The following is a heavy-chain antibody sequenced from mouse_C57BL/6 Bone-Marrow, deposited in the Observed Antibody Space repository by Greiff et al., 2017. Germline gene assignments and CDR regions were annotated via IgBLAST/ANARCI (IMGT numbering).Heavy chain of an antibody. CDR1: GYSFTDYN. CDR2: INPNYGTT. V-gene: IGHV1-39*01. Sequence: VQLKQSGPELVKPGASVKISCKASGYSFTDYNMNWVKQSNGKSLEWIGVINPNYGTTSYNQKFKGKATLTVDQSSSPAYMQLNSLTSEDSAVYYCLVGYYYGSLDYWGQGTTLTVSS. CDR3: LVGYYYGSLDY. J-gene: IGHJ2*01. D-gene: IGHD1-1*01.